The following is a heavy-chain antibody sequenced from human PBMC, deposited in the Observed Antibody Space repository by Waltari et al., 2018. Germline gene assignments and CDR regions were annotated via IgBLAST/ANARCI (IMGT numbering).Heavy chain of an antibody. CDR1: GFTFDDYA. Sequence: EVQLVESGGGLVQPGRSLRLSCAASGFTFDDYAMHWVRQGPGEGLEWGSGISWKGGSTGYADSVKGRFTISRDDAKNSLYLQMNSLRAEDTALYYCARRRAAAGSYYVDYWGQGTLVTVSS. V-gene: IGHV3-9*01. J-gene: IGHJ4*02. CDR2: ISWKGGST. D-gene: IGHD6-13*01. CDR3: ARRRAAAGSYYVDY.